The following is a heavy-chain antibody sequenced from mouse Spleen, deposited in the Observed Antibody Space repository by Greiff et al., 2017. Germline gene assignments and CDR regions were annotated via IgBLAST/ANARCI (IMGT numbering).Heavy chain of an antibody. V-gene: IGHV14-3*01. CDR2: IDPANGNT. Sequence: DVKLVESVAELVRPGASVKLSCTASGFNIKNTYMHWVKQRPEQGLEWIGRIDPANGNTKYAPKFQGKATITADTSSNTAYLQLSSLTSEDTAIYYCARGLTGTRYFDVWGAGTTVTVSS. CDR1: GFNIKNTY. D-gene: IGHD4-1*01. CDR3: ARGLTGTRYFDV. J-gene: IGHJ1*01.